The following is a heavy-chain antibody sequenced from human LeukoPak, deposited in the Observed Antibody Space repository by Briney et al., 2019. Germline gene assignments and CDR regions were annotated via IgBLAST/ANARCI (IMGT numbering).Heavy chain of an antibody. J-gene: IGHJ4*02. Sequence: GGSLRLSCAASGFTFSDYYMTWIRQAPGKGLEWVSSISSFGSYIYYADSVKGRFTISRDNAKNTLYLQMNSLRAEDTAVYYCAAPSSDYYDSSGINWGQGTLVTVSS. CDR1: GFTFSDYY. V-gene: IGHV3-11*04. D-gene: IGHD3-22*01. CDR3: AAPSSDYYDSSGIN. CDR2: ISSFGSYI.